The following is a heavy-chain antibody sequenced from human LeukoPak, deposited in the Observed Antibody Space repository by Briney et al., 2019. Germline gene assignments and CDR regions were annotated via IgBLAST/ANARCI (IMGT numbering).Heavy chain of an antibody. V-gene: IGHV4-38-2*01. D-gene: IGHD6-13*01. CDR2: IYHSGST. CDR3: ARQRDSSSNAHFGY. Sequence: SETLSLTCAVSGYSISSGYYWGWIRPPPGKGLEWIGSIYHSGSTYYNPSLKSRVTISVDTSKNQFSLKLSSVTAADTAVYYCARQRDSSSNAHFGYWGQGTLVTVSS. J-gene: IGHJ4*02. CDR1: GYSISSGYY.